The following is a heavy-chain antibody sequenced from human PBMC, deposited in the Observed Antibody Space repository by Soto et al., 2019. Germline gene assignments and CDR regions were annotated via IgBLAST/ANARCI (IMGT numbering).Heavy chain of an antibody. V-gene: IGHV3-11*01. CDR3: ARFLLVSYEYHYYMDV. D-gene: IGHD3-16*01. CDR2: ISGSGITI. J-gene: IGHJ6*03. Sequence: QVQLVESGGGLVKPGGSLRLSCVASGFTFRDHYMTWIRQAPGKGLEWISYISGSGITIHSAVSLKCRFTISRDSAKNSVLPQMNSLRAEDTAVYYCARFLLVSYEYHYYMDVWGNGTTVTVSS. CDR1: GFTFRDHY.